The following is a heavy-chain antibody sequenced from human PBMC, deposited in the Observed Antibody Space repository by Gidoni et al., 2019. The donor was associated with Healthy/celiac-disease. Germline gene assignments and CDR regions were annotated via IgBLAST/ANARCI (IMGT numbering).Heavy chain of an antibody. CDR3: AATYYYDSSGYYGSGGMDV. Sequence: EVQLVESGGGLVQPGGSRVLPGAASESPFIGYWMGWVRQAPGKGLEWVANIKQDGSEKYYVDSVKGRFTISRDNAKNSLYLQMNSLRAEDTAVYYCAATYYYDSSGYYGSGGMDVWGQGTTVTVSS. J-gene: IGHJ6*02. D-gene: IGHD3-22*01. V-gene: IGHV3-7*03. CDR2: IKQDGSEK. CDR1: ESPFIGYW.